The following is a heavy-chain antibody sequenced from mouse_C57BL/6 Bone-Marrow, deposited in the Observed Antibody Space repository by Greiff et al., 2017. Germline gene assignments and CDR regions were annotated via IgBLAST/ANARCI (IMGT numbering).Heavy chain of an antibody. CDR1: GFTFSSYT. CDR3: ARHRGYYDYDYGFAY. V-gene: IGHV5-9*01. D-gene: IGHD2-4*01. J-gene: IGHJ3*01. Sequence: EVHLVESGGGLVKPGGSLKLSCAASGFTFSSYTMSWVRQTPEKRLEWVATISGGGGNTYYPDSVKGRFTISRDNAKNTLYLQMSSLRSEDTALYYCARHRGYYDYDYGFAYWGQGTLVTVSA. CDR2: ISGGGGNT.